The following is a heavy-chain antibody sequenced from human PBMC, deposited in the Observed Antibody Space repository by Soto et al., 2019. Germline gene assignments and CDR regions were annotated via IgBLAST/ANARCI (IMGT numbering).Heavy chain of an antibody. CDR1: GFTFSDYR. Sequence: EVHLEESGGGLVQPGESLRLSCVASGFTFSDYRMSWVRQAPGKGPEWVANIKQDGSEKNYKDSVKGRFSISRDNTKNSLFLQMNSLRADDTGVYHCARAGGYDFWSLFDPWGQGTLVTVSS. D-gene: IGHD3-3*01. CDR2: IKQDGSEK. CDR3: ARAGGYDFWSLFDP. V-gene: IGHV3-7*01. J-gene: IGHJ5*02.